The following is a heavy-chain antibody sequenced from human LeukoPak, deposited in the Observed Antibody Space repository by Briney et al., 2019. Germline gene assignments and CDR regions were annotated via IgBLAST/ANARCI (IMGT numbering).Heavy chain of an antibody. CDR3: AKAPLSYDSSGPFDY. J-gene: IGHJ4*02. D-gene: IGHD3-22*01. V-gene: IGHV1-18*01. Sequence: GASVKVSCKASGYTFTSYSISWVRQAPGQGLEWMGWISAYNGNTNYAQKLQGRVTMTTDTSTSTAYMELRSLRSDDTAVYYCAKAPLSYDSSGPFDYWGQGTLVTVSS. CDR2: ISAYNGNT. CDR1: GYTFTSYS.